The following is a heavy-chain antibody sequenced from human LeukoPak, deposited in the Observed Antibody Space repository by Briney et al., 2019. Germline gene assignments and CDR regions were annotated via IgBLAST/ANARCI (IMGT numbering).Heavy chain of an antibody. D-gene: IGHD3-3*01. V-gene: IGHV4-30-4*08. CDR1: GASISSADYY. J-gene: IGHJ5*02. CDR3: ARWTIFGVA. CDR2: INYSENT. Sequence: SETLSLTCTVSGASISSADYYWSWIRQPPGKGLEWIGYINYSENTYYNPSLKSRLTISVHTSKNQFSLKLTSVTAADMAVYYCARWTIFGVAWGQGTLVTVSS.